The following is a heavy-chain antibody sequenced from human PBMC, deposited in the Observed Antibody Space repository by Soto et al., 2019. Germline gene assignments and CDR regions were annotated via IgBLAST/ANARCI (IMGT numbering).Heavy chain of an antibody. J-gene: IGHJ3*02. V-gene: IGHV5-51*01. D-gene: IGHD5-18*01. Sequence: LGESLKISCKGSGYSFTSYWIGWVRQMPGKGLEWMGIIYPGDSDTRYSPSFQGQVTISADKSISTAYLQWSSLKASDTAMYYCARGRGYSYGHDAFDIWGQGTMVTVSS. CDR2: IYPGDSDT. CDR1: GYSFTSYW. CDR3: ARGRGYSYGHDAFDI.